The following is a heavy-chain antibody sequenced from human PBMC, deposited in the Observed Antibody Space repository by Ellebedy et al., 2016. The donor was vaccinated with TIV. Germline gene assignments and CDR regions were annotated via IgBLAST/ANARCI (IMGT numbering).Heavy chain of an antibody. CDR1: GLTVSSNF. J-gene: IGHJ6*03. CDR3: ARVGKRGYYYMDV. D-gene: IGHD3-10*01. V-gene: IGHV3-53*01. Sequence: GESLKISXVASGLTVSSNFMNWVRQAPGKGLEWVSVIYSGGSTYYADSVKGRFSISRDNSKNTLYLQMNTLRAEDTAVYYCARVGKRGYYYMDVWGKGTTVTVSS. CDR2: IYSGGST.